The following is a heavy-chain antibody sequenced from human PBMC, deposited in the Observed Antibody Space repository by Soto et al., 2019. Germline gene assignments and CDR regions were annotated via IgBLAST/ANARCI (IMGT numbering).Heavy chain of an antibody. CDR1: GYTFTSYA. CDR3: ARSPYSSGSYYPIEY. Sequence: ASVKVSCKASGYTFTSYAMHWVRQAPGQRLEWMGWINAGNGNTKYSQKFQGRVTMTRDTSTSTVYMELSSLRSEDTAVFYCARSPYSSGSYYPIEYWGQGTLVTVSS. J-gene: IGHJ4*02. V-gene: IGHV1-3*01. D-gene: IGHD3-22*01. CDR2: INAGNGNT.